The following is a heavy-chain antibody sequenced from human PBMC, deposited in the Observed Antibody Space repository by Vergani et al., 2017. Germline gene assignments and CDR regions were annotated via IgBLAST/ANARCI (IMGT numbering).Heavy chain of an antibody. CDR3: AKQYFLSGNYLFDY. V-gene: IGHV3-23*01. D-gene: IGHD3-10*01. Sequence: EVQLLESGGGLVQPGGSLGLTCAASEFTFSNYAMNWVRQAPGKGLEWVSGISGSGVSAYYTDSVKGRFTISRDNSKNMLFLQMNNLRTEDTAIYYCAKQYFLSGNYLFDYWGQGTLVTVSS. CDR1: EFTFSNYA. J-gene: IGHJ4*02. CDR2: ISGSGVSA.